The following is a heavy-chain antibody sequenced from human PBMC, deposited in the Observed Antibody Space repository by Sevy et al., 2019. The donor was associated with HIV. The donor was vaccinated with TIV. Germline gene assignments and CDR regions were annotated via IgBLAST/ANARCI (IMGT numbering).Heavy chain of an antibody. D-gene: IGHD3-22*01. CDR2: INHSGST. Sequence: ETLSLTCAVYGGSFSGYYWSWIRQPPGKGLEWIGEINHSGSTNYNPSLKSRVTISVDTSKNQFSLKLSSVTAADTAVYYCARGRMIVVAIKAGFDYWGQGTLVTVSS. J-gene: IGHJ4*02. V-gene: IGHV4-34*01. CDR3: ARGRMIVVAIKAGFDY. CDR1: GGSFSGYY.